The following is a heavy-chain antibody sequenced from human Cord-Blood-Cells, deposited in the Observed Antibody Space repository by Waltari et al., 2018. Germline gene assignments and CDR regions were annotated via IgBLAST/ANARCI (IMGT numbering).Heavy chain of an antibody. CDR2: INHSGST. CDR3: ARGGGIAAAGTYQLNY. V-gene: IGHV4-34*01. J-gene: IGHJ4*02. CDR1: GGSFSGYY. D-gene: IGHD6-13*01. Sequence: QVQLQQWGAGLLKPSETLSLTCAVYGGSFSGYYWIWIRQPPVQGLEWIGEINHSGSTNYNPSLKSRVTISVDTSKNKFSLKLSSVTAADTAVYYCARGGGIAAAGTYQLNYWGQGTLVTVSS.